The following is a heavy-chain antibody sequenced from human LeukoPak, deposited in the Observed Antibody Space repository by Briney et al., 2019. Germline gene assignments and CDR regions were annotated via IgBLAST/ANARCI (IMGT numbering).Heavy chain of an antibody. V-gene: IGHV1-2*02. CDR1: GYTFTAYY. J-gene: IGHJ4*02. Sequence: ASVKVSCKASGYTFTAYYTHWVRQAPGQGLEWMGWINPNSGGTNYAQKFQGRVTMTRDTSISTAYMELSRLRSDDTAVYYCRTDRYGDYGDYIDYWGQGTLVTVSS. CDR3: RTDRYGDYGDYIDY. D-gene: IGHD4-17*01. CDR2: INPNSGGT.